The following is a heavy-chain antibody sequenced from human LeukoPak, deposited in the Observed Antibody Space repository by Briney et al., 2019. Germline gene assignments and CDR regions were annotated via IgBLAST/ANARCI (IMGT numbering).Heavy chain of an antibody. Sequence: PGESLKISCKASGHSFTNHWIGWVRQMPGIGLEWVGIINFGDSETLYSPSFQGQVTIPLDKSISTTYQQWRSLKASDTATYYCATRPYAGSPNWYDPWGQGTLVTVSS. CDR3: ATRPYAGSPNWYDP. CDR1: GHSFTNHW. CDR2: INFGDSET. J-gene: IGHJ5*02. D-gene: IGHD1-26*01. V-gene: IGHV5-51*01.